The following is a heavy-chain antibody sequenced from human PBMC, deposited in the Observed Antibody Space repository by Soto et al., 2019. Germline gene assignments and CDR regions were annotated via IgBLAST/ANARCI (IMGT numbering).Heavy chain of an antibody. CDR2: ISAYNGNT. Sequence: ASVKVSCKASGYTFTSYGISWVRQAPGQGLEWMGWISAYNGNTNYAQKLQGRVTMTTDTSTSTAYMELRSLRSDDTAVYYCARRGVNAGLDYWFDPWGQGTLVTLSS. CDR1: GYTFTSYG. D-gene: IGHD1-26*01. J-gene: IGHJ5*02. V-gene: IGHV1-18*01. CDR3: ARRGVNAGLDYWFDP.